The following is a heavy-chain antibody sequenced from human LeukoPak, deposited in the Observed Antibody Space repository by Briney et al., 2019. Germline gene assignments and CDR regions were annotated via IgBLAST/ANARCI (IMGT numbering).Heavy chain of an antibody. CDR3: ARDGCSSTSCYPPYYFDY. V-gene: IGHV4-34*01. D-gene: IGHD2-2*01. CDR1: GGSFSGYY. J-gene: IGHJ4*02. Sequence: PSETLSLTCAVYGGSFSGYYWSGIRQPPGKGLEWIGEINHSGSTNYNPSLKSRVTISVDTSKNPFSLTLSSVTAADTAVYYCARDGCSSTSCYPPYYFDYWGQGTLVTVSS. CDR2: INHSGST.